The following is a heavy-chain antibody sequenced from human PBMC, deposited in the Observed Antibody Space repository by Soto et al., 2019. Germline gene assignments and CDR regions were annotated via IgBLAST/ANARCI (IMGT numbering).Heavy chain of an antibody. CDR1: GAAVSNGDYR. CDR2: IYYGGST. CDR3: ASQNCTGGDCYPRWFDP. D-gene: IGHD2-8*02. Sequence: SETLSLTCTVSGAAVSNGDYRWNWIRQPPGKGLEWIGSIYYGGSTYYNPSLKSRVTISVDTSKNQFSLKLSSVTAADTAIYYCASQNCTGGDCYPRWFDPWGQGTLVTVSS. J-gene: IGHJ5*01. V-gene: IGHV4-39*01.